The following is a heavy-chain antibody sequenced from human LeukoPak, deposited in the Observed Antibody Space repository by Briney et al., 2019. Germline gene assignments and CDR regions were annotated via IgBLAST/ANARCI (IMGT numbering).Heavy chain of an antibody. D-gene: IGHD4-11*01. CDR1: GFPFSGYG. CDR2: AYGDGSSQ. CDR3: ATGGNFYYSH. Sequence: GGSLRLTCAASGFPFSGYGMHWVRQAPGKGLEWVAVAYGDGSSQYYADSVKGRFSISKDISKNTLSLQMNSLRAEDTAVYSCATGGNFYYSHWGQGTLVTVSS. J-gene: IGHJ1*01. V-gene: IGHV3-33*01.